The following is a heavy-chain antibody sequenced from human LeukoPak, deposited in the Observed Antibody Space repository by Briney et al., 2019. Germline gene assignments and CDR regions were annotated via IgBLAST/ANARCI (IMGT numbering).Heavy chain of an antibody. CDR2: ISAYNGNT. CDR1: GYTFTSYG. D-gene: IGHD2-2*01. Sequence: ASVKVSCKASGYTFTSYGISWVRQAPGQGLEWMGWISAYNGNTNYAQKLQGRVTMTTDTSTSTAYKELRSLRSDDTAVYYCARDSHIVVVPAAMEYFQHWGQGTLVTVSS. J-gene: IGHJ1*01. CDR3: ARDSHIVVVPAAMEYFQH. V-gene: IGHV1-18*01.